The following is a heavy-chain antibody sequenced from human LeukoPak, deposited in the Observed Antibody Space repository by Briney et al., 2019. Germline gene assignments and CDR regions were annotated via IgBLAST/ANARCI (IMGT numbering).Heavy chain of an antibody. J-gene: IGHJ4*02. V-gene: IGHV1-2*02. CDR3: ARDHDYGPDY. D-gene: IGHD4/OR15-4a*01. Sequence: ASVKVSCKASGFTFTDHYMHWLRQVPGQGLEWMGWIKPDTVATNYAQKFQGRFSMSRDVSISTVYMELSSLTSDDTAMYYCARDHDYGPDYWGQGTLVTVSA. CDR1: GFTFTDHY. CDR2: IKPDTVAT.